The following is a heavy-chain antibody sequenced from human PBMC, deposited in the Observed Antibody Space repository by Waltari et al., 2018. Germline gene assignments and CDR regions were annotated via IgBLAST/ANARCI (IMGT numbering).Heavy chain of an antibody. V-gene: IGHV3-7*01. J-gene: IGHJ4*02. CDR3: ARDWNWGFDY. CDR2: MKEDGTQK. D-gene: IGHD7-27*01. CDR1: GFRFSNNW. Sequence: EVQLVESGGGLVQPGGSLRLYCAASGFRFSNNWMCWVRQAPGKGLEWVANMKEDGTQKYYVDSVRGRFTISRDNTKNTLYLQMNSLRVEDTAVYYCARDWNWGFDYWGQGTLVTVSS.